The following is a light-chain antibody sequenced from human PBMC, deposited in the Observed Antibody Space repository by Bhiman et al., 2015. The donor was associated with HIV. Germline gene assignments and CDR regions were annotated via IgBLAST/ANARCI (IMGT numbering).Light chain of an antibody. Sequence: SYELTQPPSVSVAPGKTARITCGGNNIGSKSVHWYQQKPGQAPVLVIYYDSDRPSGIPERFSGSKSGNTASLTISGLQAEDEADYYCCSYAGSSTFVVFGGGTKLTVL. J-gene: IGLJ2*01. CDR1: NIGSKS. CDR2: YDS. CDR3: CSYAGSSTFVV. V-gene: IGLV3-21*01.